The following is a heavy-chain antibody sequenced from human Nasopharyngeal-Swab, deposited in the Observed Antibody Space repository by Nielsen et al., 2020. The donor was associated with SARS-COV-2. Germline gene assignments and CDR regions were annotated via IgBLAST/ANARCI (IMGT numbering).Heavy chain of an antibody. Sequence: GGSLRLSCAASEFTFSSHPMSWVRQAPGQGLEWVSAISATGDATEYAASVKCRFTISRENSKSTLYLQMTSLRAEDTAVYYCARVSPSGRAVACPFDYWGQGTLVTVSS. J-gene: IGHJ4*02. D-gene: IGHD6-19*01. CDR2: ISATGDAT. V-gene: IGHV3-23*01. CDR3: ARVSPSGRAVACPFDY. CDR1: EFTFSSHP.